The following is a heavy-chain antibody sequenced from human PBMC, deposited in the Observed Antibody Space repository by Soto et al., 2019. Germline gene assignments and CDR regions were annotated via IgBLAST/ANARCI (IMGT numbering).Heavy chain of an antibody. D-gene: IGHD1-1*01. CDR1: GFTFSSYW. CDR2: INQDGNED. V-gene: IGHV3-7*01. CDR3: PRTGDGHHDFLDY. Sequence: GGSLRLSCAASGFTFSSYWMNWVRQAPGKGLEWVANINQDGNEDNLLDSVKGRFTISRDNAKNSLFLQMNSLRVDGTAVYYCPRTGDGHHDFLDYWGQGALVTVYS. J-gene: IGHJ4*02.